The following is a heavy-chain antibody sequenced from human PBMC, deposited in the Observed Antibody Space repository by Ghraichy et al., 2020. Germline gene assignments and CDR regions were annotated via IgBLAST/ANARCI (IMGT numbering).Heavy chain of an antibody. CDR3: AGDQGVAARRPYYYYYYGMDV. Sequence: GGSLRLSCAASGFTFSSYGMHWVRQAPGKGLEWVAVIWYDGSNKYYADSVKGRFTISRDNSKNTLYLQMNSLRAEDTAVYYCAGDQGVAARRPYYYYYYGMDVWGQGTTVPVSS. J-gene: IGHJ6*02. V-gene: IGHV3-33*01. CDR2: IWYDGSNK. D-gene: IGHD6-6*01. CDR1: GFTFSSYG.